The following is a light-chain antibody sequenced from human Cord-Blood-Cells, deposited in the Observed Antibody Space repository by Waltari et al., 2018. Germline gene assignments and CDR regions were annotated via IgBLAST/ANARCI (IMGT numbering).Light chain of an antibody. CDR1: SSNIGSNY. Sequence: QSVLTQPPSASGTPGQRVTISCSGSSSNIGSNYVYWYQQLPGTAPKLLIYRNNPRPSGVPDRFSGSKSGTSASLAISGLRSEDEADYYCAAWDDSLSGPVCGGGTKLTVL. CDR3: AAWDDSLSGPV. CDR2: RNN. J-gene: IGLJ3*02. V-gene: IGLV1-47*01.